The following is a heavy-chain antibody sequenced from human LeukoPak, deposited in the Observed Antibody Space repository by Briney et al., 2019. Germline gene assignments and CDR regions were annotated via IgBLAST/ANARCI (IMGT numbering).Heavy chain of an antibody. Sequence: SETLFLTCAVSGGSISSGGYSWSWIRQPPGKGLEWIGYIYHSGSTYYNPSLKSRVTISVDRSKNQFSLKLSSVATADTAVYYCAVGVGRDYFDYWGQGTLVTVSS. J-gene: IGHJ4*02. CDR3: AVGVGRDYFDY. D-gene: IGHD1-26*01. CDR1: GGSISSGGYS. V-gene: IGHV4-30-2*01. CDR2: IYHSGST.